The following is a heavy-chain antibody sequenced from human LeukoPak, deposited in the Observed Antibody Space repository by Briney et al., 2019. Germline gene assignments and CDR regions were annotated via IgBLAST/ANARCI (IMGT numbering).Heavy chain of an antibody. Sequence: PGGSLRLSYAASGFTFSSYAMSWVRQAPGKGLEWVSAISGSGGSTYYADSVKGRFTISRDNSKNTMSMEMNSLRVEDTAVYYCALGGLSGWGPFYWGQGTLVTVSS. CDR2: ISGSGGST. CDR1: GFTFSSYA. J-gene: IGHJ4*02. CDR3: ALGGLSGWGPFY. V-gene: IGHV3-23*01. D-gene: IGHD3-22*01.